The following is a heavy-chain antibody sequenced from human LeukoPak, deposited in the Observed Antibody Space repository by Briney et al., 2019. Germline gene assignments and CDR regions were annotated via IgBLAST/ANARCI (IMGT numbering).Heavy chain of an antibody. J-gene: IGHJ5*02. V-gene: IGHV3-74*01. D-gene: IGHD3-10*01. CDR1: GFTFSTDW. CDR2: INGDGSST. Sequence: GGSLRLSCAASGFTFSTDWMHWARQTPGRGLVWVSRINGDGSSTSYADSVRGRFTISRDNAKNTVYLQMNSLRAEDTAVYYCASGWYGSGSPAYNCFDPWGQGTLVTVSS. CDR3: ASGWYGSGSPAYNCFDP.